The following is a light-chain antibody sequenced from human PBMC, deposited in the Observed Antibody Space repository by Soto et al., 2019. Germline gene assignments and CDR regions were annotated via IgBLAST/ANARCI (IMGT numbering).Light chain of an antibody. J-gene: IGKJ1*01. V-gene: IGKV3-20*01. CDR1: QSVSSNS. CDR2: GAS. CDR3: QQYGSSLTWT. Sequence: EIVLTQSPGTLSLSPGERATLSCRASQSVSSNSLAWYQKKPGQAPRLLIYGASSRAAGIPDRFTGSGSGTDFTLTISRLEPEDFAVYYCQQYGSSLTWTFGQGTKVDIK.